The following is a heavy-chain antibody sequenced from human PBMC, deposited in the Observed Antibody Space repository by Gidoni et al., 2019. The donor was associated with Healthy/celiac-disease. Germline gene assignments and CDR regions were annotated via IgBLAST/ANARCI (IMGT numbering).Heavy chain of an antibody. CDR3: ARAVPYYFDSSGYVYYFDY. CDR1: GFNFSGYD. D-gene: IGHD3-22*01. Sequence: EMQLEEPGGALVQPGGTQRRSGPASGFNFSGYDVHWGGQVTGAGLEWVSAIGTAGDSYYPVSVKGRFTISRENANNSLYLQMSSLRAWDTAVYYCARAVPYYFDSSGYVYYFDYWGQGTLVTVSS. V-gene: IGHV3-13*01. CDR2: IGTAGDS. J-gene: IGHJ4*02.